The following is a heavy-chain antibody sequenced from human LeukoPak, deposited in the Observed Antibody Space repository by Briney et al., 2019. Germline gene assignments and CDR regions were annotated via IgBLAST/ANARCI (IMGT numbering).Heavy chain of an antibody. CDR1: GGSISSYY. D-gene: IGHD5-24*01. Sequence: SETLSLTCTVPGGSISSYYWSWTRQPPGKGLEWIGYIYYSGSTNYNPSLKSRVTISVDTSKNQFSLKLSSVTAADTAVYYCARLGRDGYTNGDFDYWGQGTLVTVSS. J-gene: IGHJ4*02. V-gene: IGHV4-59*08. CDR3: ARLGRDGYTNGDFDY. CDR2: IYYSGST.